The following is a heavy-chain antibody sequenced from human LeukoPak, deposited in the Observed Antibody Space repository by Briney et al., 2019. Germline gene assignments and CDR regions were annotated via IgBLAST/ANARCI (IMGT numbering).Heavy chain of an antibody. Sequence: GGSLGLSCAASGFTFSSYGMHWVRQAPGKGLEWVAFIRYDGSNKYYADSVKGRFTISRDNSKNTLYLQLNSLRAEDTAVYYCAKVMDRDIVATIRLGSQYYFDYWGQGTLVTVSS. J-gene: IGHJ4*02. CDR1: GFTFSSYG. CDR3: AKVMDRDIVATIRLGSQYYFDY. V-gene: IGHV3-30*02. CDR2: IRYDGSNK. D-gene: IGHD5-12*01.